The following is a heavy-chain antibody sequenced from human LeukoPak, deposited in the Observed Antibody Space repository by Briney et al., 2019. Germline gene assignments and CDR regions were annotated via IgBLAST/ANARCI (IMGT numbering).Heavy chain of an antibody. D-gene: IGHD4-17*01. J-gene: IGHJ5*02. CDR2: IYPGDSDT. CDR1: GYSFTSYW. CDR3: ARRGVTDYGDYIWFDP. Sequence: RGESLKISCKGSGYSFTSYWIGWVRQMPGKGLEWMGIIYPGDSDTRYSPSFQGQVTISADKSISTAYLQWSSLKASDTAMYYCARRGVTDYGDYIWFDPWGQGTLVTVSS. V-gene: IGHV5-51*01.